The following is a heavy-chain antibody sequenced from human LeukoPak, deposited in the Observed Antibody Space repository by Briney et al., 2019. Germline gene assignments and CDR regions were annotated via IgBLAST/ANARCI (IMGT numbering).Heavy chain of an antibody. D-gene: IGHD3-10*02. CDR3: ARVFLKVEY. V-gene: IGHV4-38-2*01. Sequence: SETLSLTCDVSNFFISTGYYWGWIRQPPGKGLEWIGSIYHSGSTSYNPSLRGRVTVSVDTSKNQFPLKLTSVTAADTAVYYCARVFLKVEYWGQGTLVTFSS. CDR2: IYHSGST. J-gene: IGHJ4*02. CDR1: NFFISTGYY.